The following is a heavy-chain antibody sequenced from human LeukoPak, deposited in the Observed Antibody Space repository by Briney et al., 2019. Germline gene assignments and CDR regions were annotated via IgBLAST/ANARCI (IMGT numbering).Heavy chain of an antibody. CDR2: IWYDGSNK. D-gene: IGHD3-22*01. CDR3: ASSPGYYDSSGYLDY. Sequence: GGSLRLSCAASGFTFSSYGMHWVRQAPGKGLEWVAVIWYDGSNKYYADSVKGRFTISRDNSKDTLYLQMNSLRAEDTAVYHCASSPGYYDSSGYLDYWGQGTLVTVSS. CDR1: GFTFSSYG. J-gene: IGHJ4*02. V-gene: IGHV3-33*01.